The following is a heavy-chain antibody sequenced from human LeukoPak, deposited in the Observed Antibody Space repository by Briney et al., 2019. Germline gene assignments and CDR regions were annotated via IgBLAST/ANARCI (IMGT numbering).Heavy chain of an antibody. Sequence: GESLKISCKVSGNSFTSYCIGWVRQMPGKGLGWMGIIYPGDSGPTYRPSFQGQVTISVDKSISTAYLQWSSLQASDTAMYYCGMSGDRVTLQDDVFDVWGQGTMVTVST. J-gene: IGHJ3*01. CDR2: IYPGDSGP. V-gene: IGHV5-51*01. D-gene: IGHD1-26*01. CDR1: GNSFTSYC. CDR3: GMSGDRVTLQDDVFDV.